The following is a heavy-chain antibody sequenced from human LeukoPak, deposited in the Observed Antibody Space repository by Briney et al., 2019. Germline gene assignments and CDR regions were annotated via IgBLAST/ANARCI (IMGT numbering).Heavy chain of an antibody. CDR1: GYTFTSYG. J-gene: IGHJ6*03. CDR2: ISAYNGNT. V-gene: IGHV1-18*01. D-gene: IGHD1-26*01. Sequence: ASVKVSCKASGYTFTSYGISWVRQAPGQGLEWMGWISAYNGNTNYAQKLQGRVTMTTDTSTSTAYMELRSLRSDDTAVYYCARAPSGSYSYYYCMDVWGKGTTVTVSS. CDR3: ARAPSGSYSYYYCMDV.